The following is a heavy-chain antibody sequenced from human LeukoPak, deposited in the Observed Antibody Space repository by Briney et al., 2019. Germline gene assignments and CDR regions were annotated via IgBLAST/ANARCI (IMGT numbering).Heavy chain of an antibody. CDR3: ARTALDTTTYFHY. CDR2: IFYNGNT. Sequence: PSETLSLTCTVSGGSIRSYYWSWIRQPPGKGLEWIGYIFYNGNTNYNPSLKSRVTISVDTSKDQFSLKVTSVTAADTAVYYCARTALDTTTYFHYWGQGTLVTVSS. V-gene: IGHV4-59*01. CDR1: GGSIRSYY. J-gene: IGHJ4*02. D-gene: IGHD5-18*01.